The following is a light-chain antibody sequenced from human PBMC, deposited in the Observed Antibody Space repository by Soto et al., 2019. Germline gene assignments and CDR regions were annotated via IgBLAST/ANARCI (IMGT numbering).Light chain of an antibody. J-gene: IGKJ2*01. CDR3: QQSYSSPPENT. CDR2: ATS. V-gene: IGKV1-39*01. Sequence: DIQMSQSPSSLSASVGDRVTITCRASQNISSYLNWYQQKPGKAPNLLIYATSSFQSGVPSRFSGSGSGTDFTLTISGLQPEDFATYYCQQSYSSPPENTFGQGTKLEIK. CDR1: QNISSY.